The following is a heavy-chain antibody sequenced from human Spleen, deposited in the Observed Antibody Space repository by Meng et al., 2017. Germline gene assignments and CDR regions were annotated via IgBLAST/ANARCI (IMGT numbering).Heavy chain of an antibody. CDR2: YPHRGSS. CDR1: GNSITNHNC. V-gene: IGHV4-4*02. CDR3: LRVSVGSV. J-gene: IGHJ1*01. D-gene: IGHD3-10*01. Sequence: QVQLRESGPVLAKPSETLSLTCAVSGNSITNHNCLAWVRQPPGKGLEWIGEYPHRGSSAYNTSLKSRVSMSIDKSRYQFSLKLTSVTAADTAVYHCLRVSVGSVWGQGTLVTVSS.